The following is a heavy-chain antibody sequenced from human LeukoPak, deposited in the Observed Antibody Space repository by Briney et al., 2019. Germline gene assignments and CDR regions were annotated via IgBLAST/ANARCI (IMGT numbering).Heavy chain of an antibody. V-gene: IGHV3-7*01. CDR2: IKQGGSEI. CDR1: GFTFSSYW. CDR3: ARARRSTVYYFDY. Sequence: GGSLRLSCAASGFTFSSYWMHWVRQAPGKGLEWVATIKQGGSEIYYVDSVKGRFTISRDNAKNSLYLQMNSLRAEDTAVYYCARARRSTVYYFDYWGQGTLVTVSS. J-gene: IGHJ4*02. D-gene: IGHD1-14*01.